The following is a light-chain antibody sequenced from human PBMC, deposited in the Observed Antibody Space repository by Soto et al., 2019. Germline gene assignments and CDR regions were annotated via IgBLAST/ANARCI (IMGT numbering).Light chain of an antibody. J-gene: IGLJ2*01. CDR1: SLRSYY. Sequence: SVLTQDPAVSVALGQTVRITCQGDSLRSYYASWYQQKPGQAPVLVIYGKNNRPSGIPDRFSGSSSGNTASLTITGAQAEDEADYYCNSRDSSGNHPFGGGTQLTVL. CDR2: GKN. V-gene: IGLV3-19*01. CDR3: NSRDSSGNHP.